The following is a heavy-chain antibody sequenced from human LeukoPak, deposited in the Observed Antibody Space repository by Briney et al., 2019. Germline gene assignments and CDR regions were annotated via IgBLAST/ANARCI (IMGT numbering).Heavy chain of an antibody. CDR2: FKPNSGDT. CDR3: AREGPPLLWFGELGNYFDY. Sequence: GASVKVSCMASGYTFTDHYIHWVRQAPGQGLEWMGWFKPNSGDTNYAQKFQGRFTMTWDTSISTAYMDLTRLRSDDTAVYYCAREGPPLLWFGELGNYFDYWGQGTLVTVSS. CDR1: GYTFTDHY. J-gene: IGHJ4*02. D-gene: IGHD3-10*01. V-gene: IGHV1-2*02.